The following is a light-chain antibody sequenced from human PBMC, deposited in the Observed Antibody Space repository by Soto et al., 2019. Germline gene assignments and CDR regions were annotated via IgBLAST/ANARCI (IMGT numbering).Light chain of an antibody. J-gene: IGLJ3*02. V-gene: IGLV1-44*01. CDR3: AAWDDSLNGWV. Sequence: QLVLTQPPSASGTPGQRATISCSGSSSTIGSNTVNWYQQLPGTAPKLLIYSNNQRPSGVPDRFSGSKSGTSASLAISGLQSEDEADYFCAAWDDSLNGWVFGGGTKLTVL. CDR2: SNN. CDR1: SSTIGSNT.